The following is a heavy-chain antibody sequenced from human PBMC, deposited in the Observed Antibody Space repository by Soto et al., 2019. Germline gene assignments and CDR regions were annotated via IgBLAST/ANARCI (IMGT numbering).Heavy chain of an antibody. J-gene: IGHJ4*02. V-gene: IGHV4-39*01. CDR2: IYYSGST. CDR3: ARILFELLSDFYY. Sequence: PSETLSLTCTVSGGSISSSSYYWGWIRQPPGKGLEWIGSIYYSGSTYYNPSLKSRVTISVDTSKNQFSLKLSSVTAADTAVYYCARILFELLSDFYYLGQGTLVTVSS. CDR1: GGSISSSSYY. D-gene: IGHD1-26*01.